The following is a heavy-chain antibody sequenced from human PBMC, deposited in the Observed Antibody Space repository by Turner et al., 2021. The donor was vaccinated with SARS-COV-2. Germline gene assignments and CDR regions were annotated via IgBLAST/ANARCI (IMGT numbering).Heavy chain of an antibody. V-gene: IGHV4-39*01. D-gene: IGHD4-4*01. CDR1: GFSISTRTYY. Sequence: LQLHEPVPGLVKASETLSLTCTVTGFSISTRTYYWGLIRQSPGKALEWLGSIYYIGPSYDNPTFKSRFTISVDTSKSQFSLRLSSVTAADTAIYYCARVPYSGNYADGSFDLWGRGTLVTVSS. CDR3: ARVPYSGNYADGSFDL. CDR2: IYYIGPS. J-gene: IGHJ2*01.